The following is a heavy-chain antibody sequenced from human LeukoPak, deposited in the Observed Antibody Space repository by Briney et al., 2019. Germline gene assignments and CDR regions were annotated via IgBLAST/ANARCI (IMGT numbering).Heavy chain of an antibody. D-gene: IGHD1-26*01. V-gene: IGHV4-39*02. CDR2: LYYTGAT. Sequence: SETLSLTCTVSGGPISGRSYYWGWIRQPPGGGLEWIGSLYYTGATYYNPSLKSRVSISVDTSKIHFSVRLTSVTAADTAIYYCTRRAWDLGNDAFDIWGQGTMVTVPS. J-gene: IGHJ3*02. CDR3: TRRAWDLGNDAFDI. CDR1: GGPISGRSYY.